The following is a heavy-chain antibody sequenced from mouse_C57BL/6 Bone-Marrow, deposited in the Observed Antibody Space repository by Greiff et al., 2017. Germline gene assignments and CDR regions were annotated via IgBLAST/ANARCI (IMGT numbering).Heavy chain of an antibody. CDR1: GYTFTSYW. CDR3: ARLGGYDYEGYYFDY. D-gene: IGHD2-4*01. Sequence: QVQLQQPGAELVRPGTSVKLSCKASGYTFTSYWMHWVKQRPGQGLEWIGVIDPSDSYTNYNQKFKGKATLPVDTSSSTAYMQLSSLTSEDSAVYYCARLGGYDYEGYYFDYWGQGTTLTVSS. CDR2: IDPSDSYT. J-gene: IGHJ2*01. V-gene: IGHV1-59*01.